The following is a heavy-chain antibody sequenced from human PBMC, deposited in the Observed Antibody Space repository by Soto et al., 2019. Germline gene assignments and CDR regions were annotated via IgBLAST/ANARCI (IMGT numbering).Heavy chain of an antibody. D-gene: IGHD3-10*01. CDR2: IWYDGSNT. V-gene: IGHV3-30*02. J-gene: IGHJ5*02. Sequence: QVQLVESGGGVVQPGRSLRLSCAASGFTFSSHGMHWVRQAPGKGLEWMAFIWYDGSNTYYADSVKGRFTISRDNSKNPLSLQMNSLLTEDTAVYYCAKSSVRGVTPFCSWGQGTLVTVSS. CDR3: AKSSVRGVTPFCS. CDR1: GFTFSSHG.